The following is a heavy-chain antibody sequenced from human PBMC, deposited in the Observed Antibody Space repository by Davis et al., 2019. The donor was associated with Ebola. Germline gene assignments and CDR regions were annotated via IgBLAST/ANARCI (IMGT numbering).Heavy chain of an antibody. Sequence: AASVKVSCKASGGTFSSYAISWVRQAPGQGLEWMGGIIPIFGTANYAQKFQGRVTITADKSTSTAYMELSSLRSEDMAVYYCARDRLVAAAGIFVGCGMDVWGQGTTVTVSS. CDR2: IIPIFGTA. J-gene: IGHJ6*02. CDR1: GGTFSSYA. V-gene: IGHV1-69*06. D-gene: IGHD6-13*01. CDR3: ARDRLVAAAGIFVGCGMDV.